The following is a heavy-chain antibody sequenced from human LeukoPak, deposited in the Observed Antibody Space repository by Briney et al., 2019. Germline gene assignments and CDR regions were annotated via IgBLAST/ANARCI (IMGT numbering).Heavy chain of an antibody. CDR3: AKGGQITMIVVVNAFDI. D-gene: IGHD3-22*01. CDR2: ISGSGGST. J-gene: IGHJ3*02. Sequence: PGGSLRLSCAASGFTVSSNYMSWVRQAPGKGLEWVSAISGSGGSTYYADSVKGRFTISRDNSKNTLYLQMNSLRAEDTAVYYCAKGGQITMIVVVNAFDIWGQGTMVTVSS. V-gene: IGHV3-23*01. CDR1: GFTVSSNY.